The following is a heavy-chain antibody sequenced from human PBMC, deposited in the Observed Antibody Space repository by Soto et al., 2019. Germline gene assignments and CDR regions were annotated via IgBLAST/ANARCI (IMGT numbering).Heavy chain of an antibody. J-gene: IGHJ4*02. D-gene: IGHD3-22*01. CDR1: GYTFTTYG. V-gene: IGHV1-18*01. Sequence: QVQLVQSGAEVKKPGASVKVSCKASGYTFTTYGISWVRQAPGQGLEWMGWISPYKGNINYAQKVQGRVTMTTDTSTSTAYMELRSLRSDDTAVYYCARDHYYDSSGYYFDCWGQGTLVTVSS. CDR2: ISPYKGNI. CDR3: ARDHYYDSSGYYFDC.